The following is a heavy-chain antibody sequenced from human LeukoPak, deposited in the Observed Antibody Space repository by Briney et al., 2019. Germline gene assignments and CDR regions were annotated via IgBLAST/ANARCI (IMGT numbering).Heavy chain of an antibody. J-gene: IGHJ4*02. CDR3: AKGALYDSSGYYYPFDY. V-gene: IGHV3-43*02. CDR1: GFTFDDYA. CDR2: ISGDGGST. D-gene: IGHD3-22*01. Sequence: PGGSLRLSCAASGFTFDDYAMHWVRQAPGKGLEWVSLISGDGGSTYYADSVKGRFTISRDNSKNSLYLQMNSLRTEDTALYYYAKGALYDSSGYYYPFDYWGQGTLVTVSS.